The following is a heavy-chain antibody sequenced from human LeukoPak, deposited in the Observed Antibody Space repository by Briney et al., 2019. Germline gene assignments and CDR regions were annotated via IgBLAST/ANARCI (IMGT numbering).Heavy chain of an antibody. CDR1: GFTVVSNY. D-gene: IGHD2-2*02. Sequence: GGSLRLSCAASGFTVVSNYMNWVRQAPGKGLEWVSVIDRGGSKYYADSVKGRFTISRDNSKNIIYLQMNSLRVEDTAVYYCARRDIVVVPAAIFGAFDIWGQGTMVTVSS. J-gene: IGHJ3*02. V-gene: IGHV3-53*01. CDR2: IDRGGSK. CDR3: ARRDIVVVPAAIFGAFDI.